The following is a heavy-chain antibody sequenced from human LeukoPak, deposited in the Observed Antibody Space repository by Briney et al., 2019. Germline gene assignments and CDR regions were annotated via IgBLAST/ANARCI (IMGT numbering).Heavy chain of an antibody. D-gene: IGHD5-24*01. Sequence: ASVKVSCKVSGYTLTELSMHWVRQAPGKGLEWMGGFDPEDGETIYAQKFQGRVTMTEDTSTDTAYMELRSLRSENTAVYYCATPEMATITARFDYWGQGTLVTVSS. V-gene: IGHV1-24*01. J-gene: IGHJ4*02. CDR1: GYTLTELS. CDR3: ATPEMATITARFDY. CDR2: FDPEDGET.